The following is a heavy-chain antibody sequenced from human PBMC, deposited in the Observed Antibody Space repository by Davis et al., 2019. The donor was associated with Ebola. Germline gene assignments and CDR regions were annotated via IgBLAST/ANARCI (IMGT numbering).Heavy chain of an antibody. V-gene: IGHV3-7*01. CDR1: GFTFSNYW. D-gene: IGHD4-23*01. Sequence: GESLKISCVVSGFTFSNYWMSWVRQAPGKGLEWVANIRGDGSEQSYVDSVKGRFTISRDNAKNSLYLEMNSLRAEDTAVFYCARDRWPNLASYYGMDVWGQGTTVTVSS. CDR2: IRGDGSEQ. CDR3: ARDRWPNLASYYGMDV. J-gene: IGHJ6*02.